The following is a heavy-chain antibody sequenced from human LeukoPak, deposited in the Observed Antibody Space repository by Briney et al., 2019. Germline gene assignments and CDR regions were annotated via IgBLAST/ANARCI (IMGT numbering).Heavy chain of an antibody. J-gene: IGHJ6*03. CDR2: IYHSGST. Sequence: SETLSLTCAVYGGSFSGYYWSWIRQPPGKGLEWIGEIYHSGSTNYNPSLKSRVTISVDKSKNQFSLKLSSVTAADTAVYYCARASTVLRYFDWLITKEYYYYMDVWGKGTTVTVSS. V-gene: IGHV4-34*01. CDR3: ARASTVLRYFDWLITKEYYYYMDV. CDR1: GGSFSGYY. D-gene: IGHD3-9*01.